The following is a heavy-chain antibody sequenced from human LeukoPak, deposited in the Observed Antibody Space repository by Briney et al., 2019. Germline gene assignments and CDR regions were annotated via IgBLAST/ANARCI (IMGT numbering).Heavy chain of an antibody. Sequence: GGPLRLSCAASGLTFSNYAMSWVRQAPGKGREWVSGISALGGSTYYADSVKGRFTISRDSSKSTLYVQMNSLRAEDTAVYYCAKDRGSSDYGISVRGRNCFDPWGQGTLVTVSS. CDR2: ISALGGST. D-gene: IGHD5-12*01. J-gene: IGHJ5*02. V-gene: IGHV3-23*01. CDR3: AKDRGSSDYGISVRGRNCFDP. CDR1: GLTFSNYA.